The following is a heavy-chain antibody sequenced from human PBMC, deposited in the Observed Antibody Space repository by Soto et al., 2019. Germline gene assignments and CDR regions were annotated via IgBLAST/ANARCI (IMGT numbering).Heavy chain of an antibody. CDR2: IYYSGST. J-gene: IGHJ6*02. Sequence: PSETLSLTCTVSGGSISSSSYYWGWIRQPPGKGLEWIGSIYYSGSTYYNPSLKSRVTISVDTSKNQFSLKLSSVTAADTAVYYCATRLYGDYGMDVWGQGTTVTVSS. CDR3: ATRLYGDYGMDV. D-gene: IGHD4-17*01. V-gene: IGHV4-39*01. CDR1: GGSISSSSYY.